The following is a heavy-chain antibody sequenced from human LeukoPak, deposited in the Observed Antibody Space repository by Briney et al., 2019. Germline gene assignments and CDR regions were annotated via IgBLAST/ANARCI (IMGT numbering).Heavy chain of an antibody. J-gene: IGHJ4*02. CDR2: ISYDGSNK. Sequence: GGSLRLSCAASGFTFSSYAMHWVRQAPGKGLEWVAVISYDGSNKYYADSVKGRFTISRDNSKNTLYLQMNSLRAEDTAVYYCARESRHYGSGSYYNPLDYWGQGTLVTVSS. CDR3: ARESRHYGSGSYYNPLDY. V-gene: IGHV3-30*04. D-gene: IGHD3-10*01. CDR1: GFTFSSYA.